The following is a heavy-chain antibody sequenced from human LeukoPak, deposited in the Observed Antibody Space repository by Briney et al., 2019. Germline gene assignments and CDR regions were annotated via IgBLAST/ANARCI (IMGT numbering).Heavy chain of an antibody. D-gene: IGHD3/OR15-3a*01. CDR1: GYTFTSYG. CDR3: AGDDSWTGYRFDY. V-gene: IGHV1-69*05. J-gene: IGHJ4*02. CDR2: IIPMFGRI. Sequence: PGASVKVSCKASGYTFTSYGINWVRQAPGQGLEWMGGIIPMFGRINYAQKWQGRLTITTDESTGTVYMELRSLRSEDTALYYCAGDDSWTGYRFDYWGQGTLVTVSS.